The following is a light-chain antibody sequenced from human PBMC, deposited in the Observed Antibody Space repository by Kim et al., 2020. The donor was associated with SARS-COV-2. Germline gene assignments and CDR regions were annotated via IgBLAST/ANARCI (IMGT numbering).Light chain of an antibody. CDR1: GGSVASNY. CDR3: QSYDGTTHEV. Sequence: KTATITCTGSGGSVASNYVQWYQQRPGSAPTIVIYEDNLRPTGVPDRFSGSIDSSSNSASLTISGLKTEDEADYYCQSYDGTTHEVFGGGTKLTVL. J-gene: IGLJ2*01. V-gene: IGLV6-57*02. CDR2: EDN.